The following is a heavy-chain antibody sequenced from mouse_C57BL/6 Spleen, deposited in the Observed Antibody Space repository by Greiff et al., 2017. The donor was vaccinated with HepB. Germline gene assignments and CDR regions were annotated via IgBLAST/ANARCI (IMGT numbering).Heavy chain of an antibody. CDR2: INYDGSIT. CDR3: ARGYFDY. Sequence: DVMLVESEGGLVQPGSSMKLSCTASGFTFSDYYMAWVRQVPEKGLEWVANINYDGSITYYLDSLKSRFIISRDNAKNILYLQMRSRKSEDTATYYCARGYFDYWGQGTTLTVSS. J-gene: IGHJ2*01. V-gene: IGHV5-16*01. CDR1: GFTFSDYY.